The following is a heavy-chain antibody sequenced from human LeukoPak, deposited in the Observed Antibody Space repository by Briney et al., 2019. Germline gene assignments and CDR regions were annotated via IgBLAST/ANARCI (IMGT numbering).Heavy chain of an antibody. CDR1: GGTFSSYA. Sequence: SVKVSCKASGGTFSSYAISWVRQAPGQGLEWMGGIIPIFGTANYAQKFQGRVTITTDESTSTAYMELSSLRSEDTAVYYCAGSIVVVPAAPLGYWGQGTLVTVSS. CDR3: AGSIVVVPAAPLGY. D-gene: IGHD2-2*01. CDR2: IIPIFGTA. J-gene: IGHJ4*02. V-gene: IGHV1-69*05.